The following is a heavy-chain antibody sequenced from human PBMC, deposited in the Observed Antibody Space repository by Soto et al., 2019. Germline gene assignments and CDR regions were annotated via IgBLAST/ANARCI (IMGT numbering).Heavy chain of an antibody. Sequence: QVLESGGNLVQPGGSLRLSCVASGFTFRNYAMSWIRQSPGKGLEWVSGISSTAISTYYADSVKGRFTISRDNSENTLYLQMNNLTAEDTAIYYCAKDGWFGDPNWFDPWGQGTLVTVSS. J-gene: IGHJ5*02. CDR2: ISSTAIST. CDR3: AKDGWFGDPNWFDP. V-gene: IGHV3-23*01. D-gene: IGHD3-10*01. CDR1: GFTFRNYA.